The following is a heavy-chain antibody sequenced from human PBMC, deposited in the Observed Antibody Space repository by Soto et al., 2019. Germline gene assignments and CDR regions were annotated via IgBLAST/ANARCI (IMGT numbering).Heavy chain of an antibody. CDR1: GFTFSSYS. CDR3: ARDRREYQLLYDPNYYGMDV. V-gene: IGHV3-48*02. Sequence: EVQLVESGGGLVQPGGSLRLSCAASGFTFSSYSMKWVRQAPGKVLEWVSYISSSSSTIYYADSVKGLFTISRDNAKNSLYRQLHSLRDEDTAVYYCARDRREYQLLYDPNYYGMDVWVQGTTVTVSS. J-gene: IGHJ6*02. D-gene: IGHD2-2*02. CDR2: ISSSSSTI.